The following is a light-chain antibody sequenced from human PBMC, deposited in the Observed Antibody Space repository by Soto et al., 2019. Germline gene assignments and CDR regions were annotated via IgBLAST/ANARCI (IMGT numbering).Light chain of an antibody. V-gene: IGKV3-20*01. J-gene: IGKJ2*01. CDR2: GTS. CDR3: QQHGGSPPYT. CDR1: QTVHSSF. Sequence: EVVLTQSPGTLSLSPGDRATVSCRASQTVHSSFFAWYQQKGGQAPRLLIYGTSNRAAGIPDRFSGHGSGTYFTLTIDALEPEDFAMYFCQQHGGSPPYTFGRGTRVEI.